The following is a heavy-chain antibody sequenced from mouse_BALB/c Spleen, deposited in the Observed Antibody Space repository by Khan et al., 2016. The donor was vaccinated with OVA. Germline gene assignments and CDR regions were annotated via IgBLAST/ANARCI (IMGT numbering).Heavy chain of an antibody. CDR1: GYTFTSYW. J-gene: IGHJ3*01. CDR2: IYPGNTAT. V-gene: IGHV1-5*01. Sequence: VQLQQSGTVLARPGASVKMSCKASGYTFTSYWMHWVQQRPGQGLEWIGVIYPGNTATNYTQNFKGKANLTAVTSTRTAYMELSSLTNEDSAGYYGTRRNWDDAWFDYWGQGTVVTVSA. CDR3: TRRNWDDAWFDY. D-gene: IGHD4-1*01.